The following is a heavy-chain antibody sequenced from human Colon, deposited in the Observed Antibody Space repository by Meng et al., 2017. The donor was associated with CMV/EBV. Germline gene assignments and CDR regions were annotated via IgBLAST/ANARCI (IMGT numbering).Heavy chain of an antibody. CDR3: VKEGSSGHTFEY. CDR1: GFTFRSYG. D-gene: IGHD6-19*01. J-gene: IGHJ4*02. Sequence: GLGGGGVKPGGSRRLSCAASGFTFRSYGMHWVRQAPGKGLEWVAFIQYDGSNKYYADSVKGRFTISRDNSKNTLSLEMNSLRPEDTAVYYCVKEGSSGHTFEYWGQGTLVTVSS. V-gene: IGHV3-30*02. CDR2: IQYDGSNK.